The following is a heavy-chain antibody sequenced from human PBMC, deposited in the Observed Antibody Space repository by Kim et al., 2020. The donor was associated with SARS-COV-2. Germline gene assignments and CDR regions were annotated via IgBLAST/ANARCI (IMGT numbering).Heavy chain of an antibody. CDR3: ARDITIFGVRYAFDI. J-gene: IGHJ3*02. Sequence: PYLKSRVTISVDKSKNQFSLKLSSVTAADTAVYYCARDITIFGVRYAFDIWGQGKMVTVSS. V-gene: IGHV4-4*02. D-gene: IGHD3-3*01.